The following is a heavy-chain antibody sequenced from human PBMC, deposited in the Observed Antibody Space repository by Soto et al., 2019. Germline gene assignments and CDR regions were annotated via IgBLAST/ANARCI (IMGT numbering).Heavy chain of an antibody. D-gene: IGHD4-17*01. CDR3: ARFYGDYSNWFEP. Sequence: ASETLSLTCTVSDGSISSGSYSWGLLQQPPGKGLEWIGYIYHSGSTYYNPSLKSRVTISVDRSKNQFSLKLSSVTAADTAVYYCARFYGDYSNWFEPWGQGTLVTVSS. CDR2: IYHSGST. V-gene: IGHV4-30-2*01. CDR1: DGSISSGSYS. J-gene: IGHJ5*02.